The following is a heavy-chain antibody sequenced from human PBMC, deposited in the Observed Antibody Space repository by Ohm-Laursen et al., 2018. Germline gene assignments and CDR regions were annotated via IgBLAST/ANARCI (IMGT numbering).Heavy chain of an antibody. Sequence: SLRLSCSASGFTFSRYWMTWVRQAPGKGLEWVAYMKLGGIEKYYLDSVKGRFTISRDNTKNSLYLQMNSLRTEDTAVYYCAKARPLGSYLNGFDIWGQGTVVTVSS. CDR1: GFTFSRYW. CDR3: AKARPLGSYLNGFDI. CDR2: MKLGGIEK. J-gene: IGHJ3*02. V-gene: IGHV3-7*01. D-gene: IGHD1-26*01.